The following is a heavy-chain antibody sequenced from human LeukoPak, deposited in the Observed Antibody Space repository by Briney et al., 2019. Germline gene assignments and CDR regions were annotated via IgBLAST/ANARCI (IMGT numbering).Heavy chain of an antibody. Sequence: GGSLRLSCAASGFTFSSYEMNWVRQAPGQGLEWVSAISGSGGSTYYADSVKGRFTISRDNSKNTLYLQMNSLRAEDTAVYYCAKGHYGSGSFDYWGQGTLVTVSS. V-gene: IGHV3-23*01. CDR3: AKGHYGSGSFDY. CDR1: GFTFSSYE. D-gene: IGHD3-10*01. J-gene: IGHJ4*02. CDR2: ISGSGGST.